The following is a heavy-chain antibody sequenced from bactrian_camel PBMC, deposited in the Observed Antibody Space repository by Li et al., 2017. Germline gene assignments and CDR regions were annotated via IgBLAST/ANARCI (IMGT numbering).Heavy chain of an antibody. Sequence: HVQLVESGGGSVQTGGSLRLSCTASGFTFDDSRMAWHRQPPGNECEMVSAIRNDGSTYYVRSVLGRFTVSQIASNTVSLQMDNLRPEDTAMYCCAAHSEFLACASDSWWTTPYVASGQGTQVTVS. CDR1: GFTFDDSR. J-gene: IGHJ4*01. V-gene: IGHV3S60*01. CDR2: IRNDGST. D-gene: IGHD7*01.